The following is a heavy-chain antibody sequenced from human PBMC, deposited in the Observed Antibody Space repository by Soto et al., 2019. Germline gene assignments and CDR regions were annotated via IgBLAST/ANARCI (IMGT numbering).Heavy chain of an antibody. CDR2: INHSGST. CDR3: ARGSIVVVPAAINSYYYYYMDV. V-gene: IGHV4-34*01. Sequence: TPETLSLTCAVYGGSFSGYYWSWIRQPPGKGLEWIGEINHSGSTNYNPSLKSRVTISVDTSKNQFSLKLSSVTAADTAVYYCARGSIVVVPAAINSYYYYYMDVWGKGTTVTVSS. CDR1: GGSFSGYY. J-gene: IGHJ6*03. D-gene: IGHD2-2*02.